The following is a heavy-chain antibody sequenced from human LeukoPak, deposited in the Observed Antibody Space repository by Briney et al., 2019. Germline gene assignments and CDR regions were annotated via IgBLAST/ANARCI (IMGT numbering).Heavy chain of an antibody. D-gene: IGHD3-9*01. CDR1: GFTFDDYA. J-gene: IGHJ4*02. V-gene: IGHV3-9*01. CDR2: ISWNSGSL. Sequence: GRSLRLSCAASGFTFDDYAMHWVRQAPGKGLEWVSGISWNSGSLGYADSVKGRFTISRDNAKNSLYLQMNSLRAEDTALYYCAKSYNYDILTGYPDYWGQGTLVTVSS. CDR3: AKSYNYDILTGYPDY.